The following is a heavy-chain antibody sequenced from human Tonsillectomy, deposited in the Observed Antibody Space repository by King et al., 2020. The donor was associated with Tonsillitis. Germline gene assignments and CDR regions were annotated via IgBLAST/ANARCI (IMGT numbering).Heavy chain of an antibody. CDR1: GFSLNTSGVG. CDR2: IYWNDDK. V-gene: IGHV2-5*01. Sequence: ITLKESGPTLVKPTQTLTLTCTFSGFSLNTSGVGVGWIRQPPGKALEWLALIYWNDDKRHSPSLKSRLTITKDTSKDQVVLTMTNMDPVDTATYYCAHRRAWHSERDDYFDYWGQGTLVTVS. J-gene: IGHJ4*02. D-gene: IGHD2-15*01. CDR3: AHRRAWHSERDDYFDY.